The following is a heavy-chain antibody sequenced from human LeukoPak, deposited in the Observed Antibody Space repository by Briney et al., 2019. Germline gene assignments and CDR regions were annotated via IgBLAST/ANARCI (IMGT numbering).Heavy chain of an antibody. CDR1: GGSFSGYY. CDR2: ITDSGST. V-gene: IGHV4-34*01. Sequence: PSETLSLTCAVYGGSFSGYYWSWIRQPPGKGLEWIGEITDSGSTNYNPSLKSRVTISVDTSKNQFSLKLSSVTAADTAVYYCARGSQSLGYCSGGSCRAKIFDYWGQGTLVTVSS. CDR3: ARGSQSLGYCSGGSCRAKIFDY. D-gene: IGHD2-15*01. J-gene: IGHJ4*02.